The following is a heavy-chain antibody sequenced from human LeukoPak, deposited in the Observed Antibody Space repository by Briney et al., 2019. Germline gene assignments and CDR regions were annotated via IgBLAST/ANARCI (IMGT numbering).Heavy chain of an antibody. CDR3: ARDGGSDYSSGWSLLGY. CDR2: TYYRSKWFS. D-gene: IGHD6-19*01. Sequence: SQTLSLTCAVSRDXLSSNSAAWHWLRQSPSRGLEWLGRTYYRSKWFSDYPVSVKSRITINADTSMNQFSLQLYSVTPEDTAVYYCARDGGSDYSSGWSLLGYWGQGTLVTVSS. V-gene: IGHV6-1*01. J-gene: IGHJ4*02. CDR1: RDXLSSNSAA.